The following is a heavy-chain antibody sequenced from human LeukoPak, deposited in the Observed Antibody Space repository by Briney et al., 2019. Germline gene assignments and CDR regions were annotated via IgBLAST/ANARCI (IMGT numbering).Heavy chain of an antibody. V-gene: IGHV3-30*18. J-gene: IGHJ4*02. Sequence: GGSLRLSCAASGFTFSSYGMHWVRQAPGKGLEWVAVISYDGSNKYYADSVKGRFTISRDNSKNTLYLQMNSLRAEDTAVYYCAKRGDYVDCWGQGTLVTVSS. CDR1: GFTFSSYG. CDR3: AKRGDYVDC. D-gene: IGHD4-17*01. CDR2: ISYDGSNK.